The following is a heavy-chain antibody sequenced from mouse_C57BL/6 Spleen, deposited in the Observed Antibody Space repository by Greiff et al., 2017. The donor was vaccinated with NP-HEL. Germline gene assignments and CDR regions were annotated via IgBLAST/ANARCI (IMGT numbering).Heavy chain of an antibody. CDR3: TREVYYGSSYEGFAY. V-gene: IGHV5-9-1*02. Sequence: EVNLVESGEGLVKNGGEGKGGGGVSGFTFSSYAMSWVRQTPEKRLEWVAYISSGGDYIYYVDTVKGRFTISRDNARNTLYLQMSSLKSEDTAMYYCTREVYYGSSYEGFAYWGQGTLVTVSA. D-gene: IGHD1-1*01. J-gene: IGHJ3*01. CDR2: ISSGGDYI. CDR1: GFTFSSYA.